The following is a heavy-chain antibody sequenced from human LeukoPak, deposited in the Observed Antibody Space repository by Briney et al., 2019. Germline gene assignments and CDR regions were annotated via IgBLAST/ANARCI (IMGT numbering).Heavy chain of an antibody. CDR1: GFTFSNYW. V-gene: IGHV3-74*01. Sequence: GGSLRLSCAASGFTFSNYWIHWVRQAPGKGLVWVSCINTDGSGKSYADSVKGRFTISRDNAKNTVYLQMNSLRAEDTAVYYCAKGRDPGSGSFELDYWGQGTLVIASS. J-gene: IGHJ4*02. CDR3: AKGRDPGSGSFELDY. D-gene: IGHD3-10*01. CDR2: INTDGSGK.